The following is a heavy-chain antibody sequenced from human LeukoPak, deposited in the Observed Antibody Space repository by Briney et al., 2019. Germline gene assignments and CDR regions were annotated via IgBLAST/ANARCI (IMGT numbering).Heavy chain of an antibody. Sequence: GGSLRLSCTASGFTFSSYDMQWVRHAPGKGLEYVSAISGNGGTTYYANSVKGRFTISRDNSKNTLYLQMGSLRAEDMAVYYCARDGARYSGSYYNDYWGQGTLVTVSS. V-gene: IGHV3-64*01. CDR3: ARDGARYSGSYYNDY. J-gene: IGHJ4*02. CDR2: ISGNGGTT. D-gene: IGHD1-26*01. CDR1: GFTFSSYD.